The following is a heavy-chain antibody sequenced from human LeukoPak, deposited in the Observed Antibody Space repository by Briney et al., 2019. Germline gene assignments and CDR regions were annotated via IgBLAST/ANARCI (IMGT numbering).Heavy chain of an antibody. D-gene: IGHD6-19*01. CDR3: ARDQVGRAVAGFFDY. CDR1: GGTFSPFA. Sequence: ASVKVSCKASGGTFSPFAISWVPQAPGQGLEWMGGTIPLFPKPNYAQKFQGRLTITTITTDESTNTAFMELRSLTSGDTAMYFCARDQVGRAVAGFFDYWGQGTLVTVSS. V-gene: IGHV1-69*05. J-gene: IGHJ4*02. CDR2: TIPLFPKP.